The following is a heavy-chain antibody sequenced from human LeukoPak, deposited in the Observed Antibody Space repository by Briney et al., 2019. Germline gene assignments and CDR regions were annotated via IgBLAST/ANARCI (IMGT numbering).Heavy chain of an antibody. V-gene: IGHV3-23*01. Sequence: GGSLRLSCAASGFTFSSYAMSWVRQAPGKGLEWVSAISGSGGSTYYADSVKGRFTISRDNSKNTLYLQMNSLRAEDTAVYYCAKGLNYGSGGNRFDPWGEGTLVTVSS. CDR3: AKGLNYGSGGNRFDP. D-gene: IGHD3-10*01. CDR2: ISGSGGST. J-gene: IGHJ5*02. CDR1: GFTFSSYA.